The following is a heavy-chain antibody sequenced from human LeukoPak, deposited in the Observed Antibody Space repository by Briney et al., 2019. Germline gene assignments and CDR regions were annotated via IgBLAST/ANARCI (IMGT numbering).Heavy chain of an antibody. D-gene: IGHD6-19*01. CDR3: AKSMTLQWRGFFDL. J-gene: IGHJ2*01. CDR2: ISDSGANT. V-gene: IGHV3-23*01. CDR1: GFTFSNYA. Sequence: GGSLRLSCAASGFTFSNYAMSWVRQAPGKGLEWVSTISDSGANTYYADSVRGRFTISRDNSKNTLYLQKNSLRADDTAIYYCAKSMTLQWRGFFDLWGRGTHVTVSS.